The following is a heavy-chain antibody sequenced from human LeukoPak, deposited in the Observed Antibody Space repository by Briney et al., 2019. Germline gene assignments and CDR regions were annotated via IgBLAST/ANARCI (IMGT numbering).Heavy chain of an antibody. CDR2: IYYSGST. J-gene: IGHJ4*02. V-gene: IGHV4-59*01. D-gene: IGHD3-22*01. CDR1: GGSLSSYY. Sequence: SETLSLTCTVSGGSLSSYYWSWIRQPPGKGLEWIGYIYYSGSTNYNPSLKSRVTISVDTSKNQFSLKLSSVTAADTAVYYCARVDYDSKIDYWGQGTLVTVSS. CDR3: ARVDYDSKIDY.